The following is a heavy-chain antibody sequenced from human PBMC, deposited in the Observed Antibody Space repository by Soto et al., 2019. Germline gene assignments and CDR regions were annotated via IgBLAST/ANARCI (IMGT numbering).Heavy chain of an antibody. V-gene: IGHV4-34*01. CDR1: GGSFSGYY. CDR3: ARGPLGTTVVTHYFDY. Sequence: PSETLSLTCAVYGGSFSGYYWSWIRQPPGKGLEWIGEINHSGSTNYNPSLKSRVTISVDTSKNQFSLKLSSVTAADTAVYYCARGPLGTTVVTHYFDYWGQGTLVTVSS. D-gene: IGHD4-17*01. J-gene: IGHJ4*02. CDR2: INHSGST.